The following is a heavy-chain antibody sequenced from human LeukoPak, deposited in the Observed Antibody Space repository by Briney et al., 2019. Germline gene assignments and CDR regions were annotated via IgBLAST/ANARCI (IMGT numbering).Heavy chain of an antibody. D-gene: IGHD1-26*01. CDR3: ARDRGSYSANWFDP. CDR1: GYTFTSYG. Sequence: VASVKVSCKASGYTFTSYGVSWVRQAPGQGLEWMGWISAYNGNTNYAQKLQGRVTMTTDTSTSTAYMELRSLRSDDTAVYYCARDRGSYSANWFDPWGQGTLVTVSS. J-gene: IGHJ5*02. V-gene: IGHV1-18*01. CDR2: ISAYNGNT.